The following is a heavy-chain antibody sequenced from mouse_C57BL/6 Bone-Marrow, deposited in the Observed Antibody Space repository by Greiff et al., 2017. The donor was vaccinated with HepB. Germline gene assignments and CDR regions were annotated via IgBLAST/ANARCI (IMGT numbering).Heavy chain of an antibody. D-gene: IGHD2-2*01. CDR1: GFTFNTYA. V-gene: IGHV10-3*01. CDR3: VREGIYYGYGGYAMDY. CDR2: IRSKSSNYAT. Sequence: EVQLVESGGGLVQPKGSLKLSCAASGFTFNTYAMHWVRQAPGKGLEWVARIRSKSSNYATYYADSVKDRFTISRDDSQSMLYLQMNNLKTEDTAMYYCVREGIYYGYGGYAMDYWGQGTSVTVSS. J-gene: IGHJ4*01.